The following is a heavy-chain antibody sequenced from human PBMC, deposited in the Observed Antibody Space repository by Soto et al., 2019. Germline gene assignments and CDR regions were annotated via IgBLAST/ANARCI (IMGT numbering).Heavy chain of an antibody. V-gene: IGHV4-31*03. CDR1: GGSISSGGYY. CDR3: AREIMAAAGTGKNWFDP. D-gene: IGHD6-13*01. CDR2: IYYSGST. Sequence: QVQLQESGPGLVKPSQTLSLTCTVSGGSISSGGYYWSWIRQHPGKGLEWIGYIYYSGSTYYNPSRKGRVTISVDTSKNPFSLKLSSVTAADKAVYYCAREIMAAAGTGKNWFDPWGQGTLVTVSS. J-gene: IGHJ5*02.